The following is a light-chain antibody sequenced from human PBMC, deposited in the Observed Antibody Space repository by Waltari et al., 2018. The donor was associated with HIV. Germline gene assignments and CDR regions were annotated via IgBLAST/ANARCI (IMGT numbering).Light chain of an antibody. CDR1: ALPKQY. V-gene: IGLV3-25*03. J-gene: IGLJ2*01. CDR3: QSADSSPY. CDR2: KDS. Sequence: SYELTQPPSVSVSPGQTARITCSGDALPKQYAYWYQQKPGQAPVLVIYKDSERPSGIPERFSGSSSGTTVTLTISGVQAEDEADYYCQSADSSPYFGGGTKLTVL.